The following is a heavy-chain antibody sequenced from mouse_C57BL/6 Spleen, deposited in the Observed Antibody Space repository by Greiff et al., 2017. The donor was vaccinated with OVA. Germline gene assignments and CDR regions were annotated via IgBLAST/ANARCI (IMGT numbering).Heavy chain of an antibody. J-gene: IGHJ2*01. V-gene: IGHV1-72*01. CDR3: ANGYASRKGENYFEC. CDR2: IDPNSGGT. CDR1: GYTFTSYW. D-gene: IGHD1-1*01. Sequence: QVQLQQSGAELVKPGASVKLSCKASGYTFTSYWMHWVKQRPGRGLEWIGCIDPNSGGTKYNEKFKSKATVTVDKTSSTAYMQLSSLTSEDSAVYYCANGYASRKGENYFECWGQGTTVTVSS.